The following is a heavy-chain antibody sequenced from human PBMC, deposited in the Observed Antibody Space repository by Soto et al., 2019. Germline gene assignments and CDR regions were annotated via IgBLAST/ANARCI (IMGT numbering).Heavy chain of an antibody. V-gene: IGHV3-73*01. CDR1: GFTFSGSA. Sequence: PGGSLRLSCAASGFTFSGSAMHWVRQASGKGLEWVGRIRSKANSYATAYAASVKGRFTISRDDSKNTAYLQMNSLKTEDTAVYYCTSLYCSGGSCPRGAFDIWGQGTMVTVSS. CDR3: TSLYCSGGSCPRGAFDI. J-gene: IGHJ3*02. D-gene: IGHD2-15*01. CDR2: IRSKANSYAT.